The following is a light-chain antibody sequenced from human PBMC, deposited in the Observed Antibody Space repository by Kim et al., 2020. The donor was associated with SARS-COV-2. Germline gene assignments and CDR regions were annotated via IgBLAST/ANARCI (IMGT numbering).Light chain of an antibody. Sequence: SPGKSASLSCRASQTISNGLAWYRQKPGQAPTLLIYGASNRATDIPARFSGSGSGTEFTLTISSLQSEDFAVYYCHHYNNWPPLFTFGQGTKLEI. CDR3: HHYNNWPPLFT. V-gene: IGKV3D-15*01. CDR1: QTISNG. J-gene: IGKJ2*01. CDR2: GAS.